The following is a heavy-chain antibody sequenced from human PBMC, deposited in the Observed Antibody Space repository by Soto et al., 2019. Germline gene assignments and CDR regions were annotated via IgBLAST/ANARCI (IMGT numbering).Heavy chain of an antibody. CDR3: ARDQGGDWCGDPGNTNWFDP. CDR2: IYHSGST. J-gene: IGHJ5*02. V-gene: IGHV4-4*02. D-gene: IGHD3-10*01. Sequence: SETLSLTCAVSGGSISSSNWWSWVRQPPGKGLEWIGEIYHSGSTNYNPSLKSRVTISVDKSKNQFSLKLSSVTAADTAVYYCARDQGGDWCGDPGNTNWFDPWGQGTLVTVSS. CDR1: GGSISSSNW.